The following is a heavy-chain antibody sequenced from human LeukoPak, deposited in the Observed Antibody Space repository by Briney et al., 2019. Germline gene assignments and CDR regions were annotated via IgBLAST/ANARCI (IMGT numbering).Heavy chain of an antibody. V-gene: IGHV3-7*01. CDR2: IKQDGSDK. J-gene: IGHJ4*02. CDR3: ARDKGPVTLDY. CDR1: GFTFSSYW. D-gene: IGHD4-23*01. Sequence: GALRLSCAASGFTFSSYWMSWVRQAPGKGLEWVASIKQDGSDKYYMDSVKGRFTISKDNAKNSLYLRMNSLRAQDTAVYYCARDKGPVTLDYWGQGTLVTVSS.